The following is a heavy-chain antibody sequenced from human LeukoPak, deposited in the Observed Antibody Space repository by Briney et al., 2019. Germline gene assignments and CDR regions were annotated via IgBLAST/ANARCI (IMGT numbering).Heavy chain of an antibody. CDR2: TRIKAYSYST. J-gene: IGHJ3*02. CDR1: GFTFSDHY. D-gene: IGHD3-10*01. CDR3: ARGSLLKGKDAFHI. Sequence: GGTLRLSCAASGFTFSDHYMDWVRQAPGKGLEWVARTRIKAYSYSTEYAASVKGRFTISRDDSNNALYLQMNSLKTEDTAVYYCARGSLLKGKDAFHIWGQGTMVTVS. V-gene: IGHV3-72*01.